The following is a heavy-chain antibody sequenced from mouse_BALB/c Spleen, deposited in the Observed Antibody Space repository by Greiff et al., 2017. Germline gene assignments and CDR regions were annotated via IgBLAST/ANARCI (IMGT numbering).Heavy chain of an antibody. CDR2: ISDGGSYT. J-gene: IGHJ4*01. CDR3: AREGTMKRRGYAMDY. V-gene: IGHV5-4*02. CDR1: GFTFSDYY. D-gene: IGHD2-4*01. Sequence: EVQLVESGGGLVKPGGSLKLSCAASGFTFSDYYMYWVRQTPEKRLEWVATISDGGSYTYYPDSVKGRFTISRDNAKNNLYLQMSSLKSEDTAMYYCAREGTMKRRGYAMDYWVQGTSVTVSS.